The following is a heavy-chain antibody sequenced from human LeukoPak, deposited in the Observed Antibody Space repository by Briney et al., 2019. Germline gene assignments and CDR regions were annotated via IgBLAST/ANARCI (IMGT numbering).Heavy chain of an antibody. CDR1: GYSFTSYW. D-gene: IGHD3-10*01. CDR3: ARGRGSGSHPYYFDY. Sequence: GESLKISCKGSGYSFTSYWSGWVRRMPGKGLEWMGIIYPGDSDTRYSPSFQGQVTISAVKSISTAYLQWNSLKASDTAIYYCARGRGSGSHPYYFDYWGQGTLVTVSS. V-gene: IGHV5-51*01. J-gene: IGHJ4*02. CDR2: IYPGDSDT.